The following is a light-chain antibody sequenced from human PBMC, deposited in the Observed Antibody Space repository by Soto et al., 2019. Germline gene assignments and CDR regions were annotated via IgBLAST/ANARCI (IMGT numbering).Light chain of an antibody. CDR1: QSINIW. Sequence: DVLMTQFPSTLSASVGDRVTITCRASQSINIWVAWYQQRPGKAPKLLIYYATSLERGVHIRFSGSESETEFTRTISSLQPDDFATYYCHQYNSYSPWTFGQGTKVYIK. CDR2: YAT. V-gene: IGKV1-5*01. J-gene: IGKJ1*01. CDR3: HQYNSYSPWT.